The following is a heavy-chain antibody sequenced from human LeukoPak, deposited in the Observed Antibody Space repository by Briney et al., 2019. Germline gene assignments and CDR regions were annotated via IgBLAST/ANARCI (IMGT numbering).Heavy chain of an antibody. J-gene: IGHJ4*02. D-gene: IGHD6-25*01. CDR3: ARLEPDPGYSSG. CDR1: GGSISSSSYY. Sequence: SETLSLTCTVSGGSISSSSYYWGWIRQPPGKGLEWIGSIYYSGSTYYNPSLKSRVTISVDTSENQFSLKLSSVTAADTAVYYCARLEPDPGYSSGWGQGTLVTVSS. V-gene: IGHV4-39*01. CDR2: IYYSGST.